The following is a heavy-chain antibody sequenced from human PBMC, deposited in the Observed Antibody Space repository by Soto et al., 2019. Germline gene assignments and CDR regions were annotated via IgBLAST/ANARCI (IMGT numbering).Heavy chain of an antibody. J-gene: IGHJ5*02. V-gene: IGHV4-30-4*01. D-gene: IGHD2-2*01. CDR3: ARATIVLVPAAMISHWFDP. CDR2: IYYSGST. Sequence: SETLSLTCTVSGGSISSGDYYWSWIRQPPGKGLEWIWYIYYSGSTYYNPSLKSRVTISVDTSKNQFSLKLSSVTAADTAVYYCARATIVLVPAAMISHWFDPWGQGTLVTVS. CDR1: GGSISSGDYY.